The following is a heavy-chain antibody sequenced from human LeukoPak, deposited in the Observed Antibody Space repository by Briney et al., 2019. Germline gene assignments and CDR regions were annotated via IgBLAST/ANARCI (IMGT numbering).Heavy chain of an antibody. Sequence: GGSLRLSCAASGFTFSSYGMHWVRQAPGKGLEWVAFIRYDGSNKYYADSVKGRFTLSRDNSKNTLYLQMNSLRAEDTAVYYCAKDLFSRWDFWSTFDYWGQGTLVTVSS. D-gene: IGHD3-3*01. V-gene: IGHV3-30*02. CDR3: AKDLFSRWDFWSTFDY. J-gene: IGHJ4*02. CDR1: GFTFSSYG. CDR2: IRYDGSNK.